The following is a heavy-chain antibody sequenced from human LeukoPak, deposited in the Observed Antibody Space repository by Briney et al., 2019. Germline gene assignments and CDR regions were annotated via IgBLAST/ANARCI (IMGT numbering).Heavy chain of an antibody. V-gene: IGHV4-38-2*02. D-gene: IGHD1-14*01. CDR1: GYSISSGYY. Sequence: SETLSLTCTVSGYSISSGYYWGWIRQPPGKGLEWIGSISHSGSTYYKPSLKSRVTISVDTSKNQFSLKLRSVTAADTAVYYCARVTSRLGWFDPWGQGTLVTVSS. J-gene: IGHJ5*02. CDR2: ISHSGST. CDR3: ARVTSRLGWFDP.